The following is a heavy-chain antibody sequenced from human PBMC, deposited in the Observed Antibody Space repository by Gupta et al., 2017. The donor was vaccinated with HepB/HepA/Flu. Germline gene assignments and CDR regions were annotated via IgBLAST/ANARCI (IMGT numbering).Heavy chain of an antibody. J-gene: IGHJ3*02. CDR3: AKGHCRTTGCDWNDAFDI. Sequence: VQLVESGGGVVQPGRSLRLSCGATASTFRYSSMHCLRQATGKGLEGVASVSDDATDDNYTDSVKGRFTMSRDNSKNALDLLMNSLRVEDTAVYYCAKGHCRTTGCDWNDAFDIWGRGTLVTVSS. CDR2: VSDDATDD. D-gene: IGHD2-2*01. CDR1: ASTFRYSS. V-gene: IGHV3-30*18.